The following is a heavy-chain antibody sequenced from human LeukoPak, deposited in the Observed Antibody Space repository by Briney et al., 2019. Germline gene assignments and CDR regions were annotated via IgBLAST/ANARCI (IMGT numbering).Heavy chain of an antibody. CDR2: ISGSGGST. Sequence: GGSLRLSCVASGFTFSSYAMSWVRQAPGKGLEWVSAISGSGGSTYYADSVKGRFTISRDNSKNTLYLQMNSLRAEDTAVYSCAKVGDYDILTGLTHDAFDIWGQGTMVTVSS. CDR3: AKVGDYDILTGLTHDAFDI. V-gene: IGHV3-23*01. CDR1: GFTFSSYA. J-gene: IGHJ3*02. D-gene: IGHD3-9*01.